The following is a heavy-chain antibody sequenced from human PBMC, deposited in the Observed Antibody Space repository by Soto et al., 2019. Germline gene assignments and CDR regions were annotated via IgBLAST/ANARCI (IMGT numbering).Heavy chain of an antibody. V-gene: IGHV1-69*13. CDR3: ARVQVGWGDRRYYDSSGYHYYYGMDV. D-gene: IGHD3-22*01. CDR1: GGTFSSYA. J-gene: IGHJ6*02. Sequence: SVKVSCKASGGTFSSYAISWVRQAPGQGLEWMGGIIPIFGTANYAQKFQGRVTITADESTSTAYMELSSLRSEDTAVYYCARVQVGWGDRRYYDSSGYHYYYGMDVWGQGTTVTVP. CDR2: IIPIFGTA.